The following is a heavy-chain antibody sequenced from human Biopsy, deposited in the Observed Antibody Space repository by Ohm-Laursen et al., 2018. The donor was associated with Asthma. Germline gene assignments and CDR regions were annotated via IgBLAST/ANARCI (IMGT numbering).Heavy chain of an antibody. CDR2: HDHEEGGT. CDR3: ASDFPKDYVRYNFQF. CDR1: GYSLTDLS. Sequence: GSVKVSCKISGYSLTDLSMHWVRQAPGQGLEWMGGHDHEEGGTVNARRFQGSVTMTEDTSTDTAYMELSSLSSDDTAVYYCASDFPKDYVRYNFQFWGQGTLVTVSS. D-gene: IGHD4-17*01. V-gene: IGHV1-24*01. J-gene: IGHJ4*02.